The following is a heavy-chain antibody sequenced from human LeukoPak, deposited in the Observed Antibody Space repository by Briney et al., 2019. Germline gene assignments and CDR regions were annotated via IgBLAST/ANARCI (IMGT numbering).Heavy chain of an antibody. D-gene: IGHD7-27*01. CDR2: IYYSGTT. Sequence: PSETLSLTCTVSVGSINSVYWSWIRQPPGKGLEWMAYIYYSGTTSYNPSLKSRVAISVDTSKNQFSLKLTSVTAADTAVYYCASQHWGSNYFDYWGQGALVTVSS. CDR3: ASQHWGSNYFDY. J-gene: IGHJ4*02. CDR1: VGSINSVY. V-gene: IGHV4-59*01.